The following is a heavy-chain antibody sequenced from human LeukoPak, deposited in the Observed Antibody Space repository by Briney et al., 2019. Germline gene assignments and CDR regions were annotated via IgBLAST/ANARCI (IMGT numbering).Heavy chain of an antibody. D-gene: IGHD1-26*01. CDR2: INHSGST. Sequence: SETLSLTCAVYGGSFSGYYWSWIRQPPGKGLEWIGEINHSGSTNYNPSLKSRVTISVDTSKNQFSLKLSSVTAADTAVYHCARCIVGATICAFDIWGQGTMVTVSS. V-gene: IGHV4-34*01. CDR1: GGSFSGYY. CDR3: ARCIVGATICAFDI. J-gene: IGHJ3*02.